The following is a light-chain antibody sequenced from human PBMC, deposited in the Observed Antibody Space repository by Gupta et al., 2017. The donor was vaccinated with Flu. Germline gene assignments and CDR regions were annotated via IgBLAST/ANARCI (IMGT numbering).Light chain of an antibody. CDR3: QQYHGYPYT. J-gene: IGKJ4*01. CDR2: AAS. Sequence: PSSMAASVGDRVNITCRATQGISTFLAWFQQTPGKAPRSLIYAASRLPTGVPSKCSSSASGTDFTLTISILQPEDFVTYYYQQYHGYPYTFGGGTKLEI. CDR1: QGISTF. V-gene: IGKV1-16*02.